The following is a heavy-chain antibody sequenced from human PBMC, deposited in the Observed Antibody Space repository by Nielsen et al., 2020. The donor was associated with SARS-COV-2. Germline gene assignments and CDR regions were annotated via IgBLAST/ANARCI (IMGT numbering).Heavy chain of an antibody. J-gene: IGHJ1*01. V-gene: IGHV3-11*03. CDR1: GGSFSDSY. D-gene: IGHD2-15*01. CDR2: ISASGSYT. CDR3: AKSGYCNGGICYSTEYFQD. Sequence: LSLTCAVYGGSFSDSYMSWIRQAPGKGLEWISYISASGSYTNYGDSLKGRFTISRDNAKNSLFLQMNSLRAEDTAIYYCAKSGYCNGGICYSTEYFQDWGQGTLVTVSS.